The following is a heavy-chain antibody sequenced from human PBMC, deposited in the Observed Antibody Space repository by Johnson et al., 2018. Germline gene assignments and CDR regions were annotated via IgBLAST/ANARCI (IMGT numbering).Heavy chain of an antibody. CDR1: GFTFSNYA. J-gene: IGHJ6*03. CDR3: AKGSGSAHYYMDV. CDR2: ISGSGGSP. Sequence: VQLVESGGGLVQXGGSLRLSCAASGFTFSNYAMSWVRQAPGKGLEWVSAISGSGGSPFYADSVNGRFTLSRDNSKKTVYVQINSLRAEDTAVYYCAKGSGSAHYYMDVWGKGTTVTVSS. V-gene: IGHV3-23*04.